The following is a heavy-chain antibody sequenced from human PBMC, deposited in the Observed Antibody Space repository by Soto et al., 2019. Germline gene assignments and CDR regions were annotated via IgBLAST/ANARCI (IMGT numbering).Heavy chain of an antibody. CDR3: AKDRERDAWYEDY. J-gene: IGHJ4*02. Sequence: SLRLSCSASCSTFSNIAMIWVRQAPGKGLEWVSSIGGSGGGITYADSMKGRFTISRDNSKNTLYLQINSLRAEDTAVYYCAKDRERDAWYEDYWGQGTLVTVSS. V-gene: IGHV3-23*01. CDR2: IGGSGGGI. CDR1: CSTFSNIA. D-gene: IGHD6-13*01.